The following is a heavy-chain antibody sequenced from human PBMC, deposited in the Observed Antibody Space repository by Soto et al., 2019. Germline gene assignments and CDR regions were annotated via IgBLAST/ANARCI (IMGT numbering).Heavy chain of an antibody. CDR1: GFTFSSYA. V-gene: IGHV3-23*01. CDR3: AKDLLGYCSGGSCPNGFYFDY. D-gene: IGHD2-15*01. CDR2: ISGSGGST. J-gene: IGHJ4*02. Sequence: GGSLRLSCAASGFTFSSYAMSWVRQAPGKGLEWVSAISGSGGSTYYADSVKGRFTISRDNSKNTLYLQMNSLRAEDTAVYYCAKDLLGYCSGGSCPNGFYFDYWGQGTLVTVSS.